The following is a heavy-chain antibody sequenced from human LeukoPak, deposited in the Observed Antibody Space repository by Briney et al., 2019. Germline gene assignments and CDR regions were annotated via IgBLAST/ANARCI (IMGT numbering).Heavy chain of an antibody. Sequence: SETLSLTCAVYGGSFSGYYWSWIRQPPGKGLEWIGEINHSGSTNYNPSLKSRVTISVDTSKNQFSLKLSSVTAADTAVYYCARGYGGNSPFAFDIWGQGTMVTVSS. CDR2: INHSGST. CDR1: GGSFSGYY. V-gene: IGHV4-34*01. D-gene: IGHD4-23*01. J-gene: IGHJ3*02. CDR3: ARGYGGNSPFAFDI.